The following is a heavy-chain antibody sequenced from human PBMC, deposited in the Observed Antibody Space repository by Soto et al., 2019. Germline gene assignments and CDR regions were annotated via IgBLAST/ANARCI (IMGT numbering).Heavy chain of an antibody. CDR1: GLTFSSYG. CDR2: IWYDGSNK. J-gene: IGHJ6*02. V-gene: IGHV3-33*01. D-gene: IGHD3-10*01. CDR3: ARFTMVRGVAGDGMDV. Sequence: PGGSLRLSCAASGLTFSSYGMHWVRQAPGKGLEWVAVIWYDGSNKYYADSVKGRFTISRDDSKNTLYLQMNSLRAEDTAVYYCARFTMVRGVAGDGMDVWGQGTTVTVSS.